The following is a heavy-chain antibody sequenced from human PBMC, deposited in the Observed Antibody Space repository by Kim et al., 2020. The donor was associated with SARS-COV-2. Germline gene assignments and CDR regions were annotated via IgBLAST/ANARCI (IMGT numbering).Heavy chain of an antibody. CDR1: GFTFSSYA. Sequence: GGSLRLSCAASGFTFSSYAMSWVRQAPGKGLEWVSAISGSGGSTYYADSVKGRFTISRDNSKNTLYLQMNSLRAEDTAVYYCAKVMGEDDSSGYYYYYYYYYGMDVWNQGTTVTVSS. CDR2: ISGSGGST. CDR3: AKVMGEDDSSGYYYYYYYYYGMDV. J-gene: IGHJ6*02. V-gene: IGHV3-23*01. D-gene: IGHD3-22*01.